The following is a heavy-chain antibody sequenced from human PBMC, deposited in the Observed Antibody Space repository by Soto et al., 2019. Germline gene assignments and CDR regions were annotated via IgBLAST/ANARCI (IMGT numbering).Heavy chain of an antibody. CDR3: AHRTYYYDSSGYLGFDY. V-gene: IGHV2-5*02. J-gene: IGHJ4*02. CDR2: IYWDDDK. Sequence: QITLKESGPTLVKPTQTLTLTCTFSGFSLSTSGVGVGWIRQPQGKALEWLALIYWDDDKRYSPSLKSRLTITKDTSKNQVVLTMTNMDPVDTATYYCAHRTYYYDSSGYLGFDYWGQGTLVTVSS. D-gene: IGHD3-22*01. CDR1: GFSLSTSGVG.